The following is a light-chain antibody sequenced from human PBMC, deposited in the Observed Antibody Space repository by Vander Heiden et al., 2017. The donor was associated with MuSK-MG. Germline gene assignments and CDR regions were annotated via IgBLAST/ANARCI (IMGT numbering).Light chain of an antibody. CDR1: QSVLYSSNNENY. J-gene: IGKJ2*01. Sequence: DIVMTQSPDSLAGSLGERATINCKSSQSVLYSSNNENYLAWYQQKPGQPPKLLIYWASTRESGVPDRFSGSGSGTDFTLTISSLQAEDVAVYYCQQDYSTPYTFGQGTKLEIK. CDR3: QQDYSTPYT. V-gene: IGKV4-1*01. CDR2: WAS.